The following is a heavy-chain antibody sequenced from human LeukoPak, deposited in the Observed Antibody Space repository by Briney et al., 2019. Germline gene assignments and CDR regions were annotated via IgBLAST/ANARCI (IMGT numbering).Heavy chain of an antibody. CDR3: ARGRGSGWYDAFDI. CDR1: GFTFSSHG. CDR2: IWYDGSNK. J-gene: IGHJ3*02. Sequence: GGSLRLSCAASGFTFSSHGMHWVRQAPGKGLEWVVVIWYDGSNKFYADSVRGRFTISRGNSKNTLYVQMNSLRAEDTAVYYCARGRGSGWYDAFDIWGQGTMVTVSS. V-gene: IGHV3-33*01. D-gene: IGHD6-19*01.